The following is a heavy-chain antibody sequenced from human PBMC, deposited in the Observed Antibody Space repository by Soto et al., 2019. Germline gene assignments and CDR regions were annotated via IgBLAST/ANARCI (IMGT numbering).Heavy chain of an antibody. CDR3: ARPPVTGTTGDAFDI. V-gene: IGHV1-46*01. CDR1: GYTFTNYY. D-gene: IGHD1-20*01. Sequence: ASVKVSCKASGYTFTNYYIHWVRQAPGQGLEWMGIINPSTGSTTYAQKFQGRVTLTRDTSTSTVYMDLSSLRSEDTAVYYCARPPVTGTTGDAFDIWGPGTMVTVSS. J-gene: IGHJ3*02. CDR2: INPSTGST.